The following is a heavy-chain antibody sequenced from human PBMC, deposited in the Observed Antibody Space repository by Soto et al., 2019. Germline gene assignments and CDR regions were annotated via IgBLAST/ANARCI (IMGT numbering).Heavy chain of an antibody. CDR1: GYTFTASY. V-gene: IGHV1-46*01. Sequence: GASVKVSCKASGYTFTASYMHWVRQAPGQGLEWMGIIDPSGGSTSNSQKFQGRVTMTRDTSTSTVYMELNSLRSEDTAVFYCARDSGHYYRSDAFDIWGQGTMVTGSS. CDR3: ARDSGHYYRSDAFDI. D-gene: IGHD1-26*01. J-gene: IGHJ3*02. CDR2: IDPSGGST.